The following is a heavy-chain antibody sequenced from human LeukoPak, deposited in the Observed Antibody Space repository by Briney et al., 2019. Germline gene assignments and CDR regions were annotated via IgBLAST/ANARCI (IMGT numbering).Heavy chain of an antibody. J-gene: IGHJ4*02. CDR3: ARGDSGSYCY. CDR2: IRPSDGST. Sequence: GASVTVSCKASGYTFTNYYIHWVRQAPGQGLEWMGLIRPSDGSTTYAEKFQGRVTMTRDTSTSTVYMELSSLRSEDTAIYYCARGDSGSYCYWGQGTLVTVSS. V-gene: IGHV1-46*01. CDR1: GYTFTNYY. D-gene: IGHD1-26*01.